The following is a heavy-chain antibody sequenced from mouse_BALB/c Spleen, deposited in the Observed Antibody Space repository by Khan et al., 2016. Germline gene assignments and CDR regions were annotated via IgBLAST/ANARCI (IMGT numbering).Heavy chain of an antibody. V-gene: IGHV6-6*01. CDR2: IRSNANNHAT. D-gene: IGHD2-3*01. CDR3: IGRWFLRPYFDY. J-gene: IGHJ2*01. CDR1: GFTFSDAW. Sequence: EVKLEESGGGLVQPGGSMKLSCAASGFTFSDAWMDWVRQSPEKGLEWVAEIRSNANNHATYYAESVKGRFTISRDDSKSSVYLQMNSLSAEDTGIYYCIGRWFLRPYFDYWGQGTTLTVSS.